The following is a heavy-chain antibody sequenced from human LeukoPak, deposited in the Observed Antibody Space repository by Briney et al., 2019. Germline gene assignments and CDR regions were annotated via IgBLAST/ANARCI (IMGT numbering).Heavy chain of an antibody. V-gene: IGHV3-21*01. CDR1: GFTFSDYE. J-gene: IGHJ4*02. Sequence: PGGSLRLSCTASGFTFSDYEMNWVRQAPGEGPEWVSSISSSSSNKDYVDSVKGRFTVSRDNAKNSLYLQMDSLRVEDTAVYYCARDPPSRGTRYFDYWGQGILVTVSS. CDR2: ISSSSSNK. CDR3: ARDPPSRGTRYFDY. D-gene: IGHD3-16*01.